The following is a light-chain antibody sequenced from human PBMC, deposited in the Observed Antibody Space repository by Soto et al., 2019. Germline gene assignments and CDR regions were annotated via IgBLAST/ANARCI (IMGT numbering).Light chain of an antibody. J-gene: IGKJ1*01. CDR3: QQGNSFPWT. CDR2: SAS. Sequence: DIQVTQSPPTPSASVGDRVTITCRASQTISTWMAWYQQKPGKAPKLLIYSASSLQTGVPSRFSGSGSGTDFTLTISSLQPEDFATYYCQQGNSFPWTFGQGTKVDIK. CDR1: QTISTW. V-gene: IGKV1-12*01.